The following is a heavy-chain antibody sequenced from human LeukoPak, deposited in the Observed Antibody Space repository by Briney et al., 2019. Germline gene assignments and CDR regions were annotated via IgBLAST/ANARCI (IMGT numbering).Heavy chain of an antibody. CDR1: GYTFTSYG. CDR2: ISAYNGNT. J-gene: IGHJ4*02. Sequence: ASVKVSCKASGYTFTSYGISWVRQAPGQGLEWMGWISAYNGNTNYAQKLQGRVTMTTDTSTSTAYMEPRSLRSDDTAVYYCARDYYYDILTGYHAPDYWGQGTLVTVSS. V-gene: IGHV1-18*01. CDR3: ARDYYYDILTGYHAPDY. D-gene: IGHD3-9*01.